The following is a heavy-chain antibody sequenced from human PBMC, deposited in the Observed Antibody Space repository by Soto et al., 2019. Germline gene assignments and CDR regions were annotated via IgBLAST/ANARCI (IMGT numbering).Heavy chain of an antibody. CDR2: IFPSGTT. V-gene: IGHV4-30-2*01. Sequence: SETLSLTCGVSGGSLSGATYSWNWIRQPPGKGLEWIGYIFPSGTTYYNPSLKSRVTISIDVSKNQFSLSLRSLTAADTAVYCCARSREFDYWSQGTLVTVSS. CDR1: GGSLSGATYS. CDR3: ARSREFDY. J-gene: IGHJ4*02.